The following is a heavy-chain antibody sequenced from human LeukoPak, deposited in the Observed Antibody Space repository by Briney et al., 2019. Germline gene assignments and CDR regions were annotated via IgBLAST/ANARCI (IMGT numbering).Heavy chain of an antibody. CDR1: GFTFDDYA. V-gene: IGHV3-49*03. J-gene: IGHJ6*02. D-gene: IGHD4-17*01. CDR2: IRSKNFGWTT. Sequence: GGSLRLSCTASGFTFDDYAMSWFRQAPGKGLEWVGFIRSKNFGWTTEYAPSVKGRFTISRDDSKGIAYLQMNSLKTEDTADYYCTRSGDHGDIVGMDVWGQGTTVTVSS. CDR3: TRSGDHGDIVGMDV.